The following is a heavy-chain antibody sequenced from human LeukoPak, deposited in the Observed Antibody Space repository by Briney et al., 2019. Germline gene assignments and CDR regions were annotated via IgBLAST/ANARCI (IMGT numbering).Heavy chain of an antibody. J-gene: IGHJ4*02. CDR2: IKQDGSEK. CDR1: GGSISSYY. CDR3: ARGDYGDYVY. V-gene: IGHV3-7*04. D-gene: IGHD4-17*01. Sequence: ETLSLTCTVSGGSISSYYWSWVRQAPGKGLEWVANIKQDGSEKYYVDSVKGRFTISRDNAKNSLYLQMNSLRAEDTAVYYCARGDYGDYVYWGQGTLVTVSS.